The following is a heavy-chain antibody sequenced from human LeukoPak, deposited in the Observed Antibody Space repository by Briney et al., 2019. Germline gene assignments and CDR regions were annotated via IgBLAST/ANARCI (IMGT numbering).Heavy chain of an antibody. CDR1: GYTFTSYD. Sequence: ASVKVSCKASGYTFTSYDINWVRQATGQGLERLGWMNPNSGNTGYAQKFQGRVTMTRNTSISTAYMELSSLRSEDTAVYYCARDYDSSGYEVDYWGQGTLVTVSS. V-gene: IGHV1-8*01. CDR2: MNPNSGNT. J-gene: IGHJ4*02. D-gene: IGHD3-22*01. CDR3: ARDYDSSGYEVDY.